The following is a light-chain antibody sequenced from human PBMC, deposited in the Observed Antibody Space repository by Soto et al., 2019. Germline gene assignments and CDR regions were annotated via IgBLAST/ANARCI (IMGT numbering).Light chain of an antibody. CDR3: SSYSISTAYL. CDR1: SSDVGGYDY. J-gene: IGLJ1*01. CDR2: EVS. V-gene: IGLV2-14*01. Sequence: QSALTHPASVSGSPGQSITISRTGTSSDVGGYDYVSWYQLHPGKAPKLMVFEVSNRPSGVSYRFSGSKSGNTASLTISGLQAEDEADYFCSSYSISTAYLFGTGTKVTVL.